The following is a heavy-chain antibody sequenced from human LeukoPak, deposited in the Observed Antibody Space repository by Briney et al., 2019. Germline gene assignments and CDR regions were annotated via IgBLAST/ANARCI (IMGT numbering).Heavy chain of an antibody. Sequence: GGSLRLSCAASGFTFSSYWMSWVRQAPGKGLEWVANIKQDGSEKYYVDSVKGRFTISRDNAKSSLYLQMNSLGAEDTAVYYCARAHTPYSSGWYRYWGQGTLVTVSS. D-gene: IGHD6-19*01. CDR2: IKQDGSEK. J-gene: IGHJ4*02. CDR3: ARAHTPYSSGWYRY. CDR1: GFTFSSYW. V-gene: IGHV3-7*01.